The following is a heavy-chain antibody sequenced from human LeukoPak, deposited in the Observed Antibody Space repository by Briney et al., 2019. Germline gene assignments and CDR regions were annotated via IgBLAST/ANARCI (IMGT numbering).Heavy chain of an antibody. CDR1: GYTFTSYG. CDR3: ARAGFTSLEGDN. V-gene: IGHV7-4-1*01. D-gene: IGHD3-9*01. CDR2: INTDTGHP. J-gene: IGHJ4*02. Sequence: ASVKVSCKASGYTFTSYGMIWVRQAPGQGLDWMGWINTDTGHPTCAQGFTGRFVFSLDTSASTAYLQIRSLKADDTAVYYCARAGFTSLEGDNWGQGTLVTVSS.